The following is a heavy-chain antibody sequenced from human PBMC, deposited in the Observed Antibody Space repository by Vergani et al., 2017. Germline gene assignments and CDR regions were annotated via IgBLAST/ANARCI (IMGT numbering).Heavy chain of an antibody. CDR2: INPNSGGT. Sequence: QVQLVQSGAEVKTPGASVKVSCKASGYTFTGYYMHWVRQAPGQGLEWMGWINPNSGGTNYAQKFQGRVTMTRDTSISTAYMELSRLRSDDTAVYYCARDHYDFWSGYYLPGVYWGQGTLVTVSS. J-gene: IGHJ4*02. V-gene: IGHV1-2*02. D-gene: IGHD3-3*01. CDR3: ARDHYDFWSGYYLPGVY. CDR1: GYTFTGYY.